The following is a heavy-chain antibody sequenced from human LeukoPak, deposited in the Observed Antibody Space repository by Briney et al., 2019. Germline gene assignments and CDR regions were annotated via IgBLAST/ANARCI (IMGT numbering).Heavy chain of an antibody. J-gene: IGHJ4*02. CDR1: QFKFDTYG. CDR2: INSDGLST. D-gene: IGHD1-1*01. CDR3: ARSTDGSAHFDY. V-gene: IGHV3-64*01. Sequence: GGSLRLSCSASQFKFDTYGMHWVRQTPGKGLEYVSGINSDGLSTYYANSVKGRFTISRDNAKNTLYLQMGSLKTEDMAVYYCARSTDGSAHFDYWGQGTLVTFSS.